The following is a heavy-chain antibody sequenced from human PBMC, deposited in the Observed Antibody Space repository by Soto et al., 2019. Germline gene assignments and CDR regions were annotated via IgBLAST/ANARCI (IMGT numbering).Heavy chain of an antibody. CDR3: ARDSGAAMVCGYFDY. V-gene: IGHV1-2*02. CDR2: INPHSGGT. Sequence: ASVKVSCKAPVYTFTGYYMHWVRQAPGQGLVWMGWINPHSGGTNYAPKFQGRVTMTRDTSISTVYMELTRLTSDDTAVYYCARDSGAAMVCGYFDYWGQGPLVTVSS. J-gene: IGHJ4*02. D-gene: IGHD5-18*01. CDR1: VYTFTGYY.